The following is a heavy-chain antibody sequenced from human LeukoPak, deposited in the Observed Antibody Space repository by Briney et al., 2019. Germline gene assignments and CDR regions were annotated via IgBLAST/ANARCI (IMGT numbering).Heavy chain of an antibody. CDR2: INTNTGNP. J-gene: IGHJ4*02. CDR3: ARSIAARSFDY. V-gene: IGHV7-4-1*02. CDR1: GYTFTTYA. Sequence: ASVKVSCKASGYTFTTYAMNWVRQAPGQGLEWMGWINTNTGNPTYAQDFTGRFVLSLGTSVSTAYLQISSLKAEDTAVYYCARSIAARSFDYWGQGTLVTVSS. D-gene: IGHD6-6*01.